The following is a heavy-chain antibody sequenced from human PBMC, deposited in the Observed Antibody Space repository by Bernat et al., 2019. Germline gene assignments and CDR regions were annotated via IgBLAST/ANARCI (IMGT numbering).Heavy chain of an antibody. CDR2: ISSSSYT. V-gene: IGHV3-11*05. CDR3: ARRGDYDILTGYSLWYFDL. D-gene: IGHD3-9*01. Sequence: QVQLVESGGGLVKPGGSLRLSCAASGFTFSDYYMSWIRQAPGKGLEWVSYISSSSYTNYADSVKGRFTISRDNAKNSLYLQMNSLRAEDTAVYYCARRGDYDILTGYSLWYFDLWGRGTLVTVSS. CDR1: GFTFSDYY. J-gene: IGHJ2*01.